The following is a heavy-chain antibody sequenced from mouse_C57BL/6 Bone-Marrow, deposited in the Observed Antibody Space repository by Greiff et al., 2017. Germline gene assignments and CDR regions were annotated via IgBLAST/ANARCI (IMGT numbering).Heavy chain of an antibody. CDR1: GFSLTSYG. V-gene: IGHV2-6*01. CDR2: IWGVGST. J-gene: IGHJ3*01. Sequence: VKVVESGPGLVAPSQSLSITCTVSGFSLTSYGVDWVRPSPGKGLEWLGVIWGVGSTNSNSALKSRLSISKDNSKSQVFLKINSLQSDDTAMYYCASLNWDGFAYWGQGTLVTVSA. CDR3: ASLNWDGFAY. D-gene: IGHD4-1*01.